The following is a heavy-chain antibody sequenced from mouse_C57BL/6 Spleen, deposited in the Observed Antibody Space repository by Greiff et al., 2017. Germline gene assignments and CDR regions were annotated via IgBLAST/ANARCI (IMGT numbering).Heavy chain of an antibody. V-gene: IGHV1-26*01. CDR3: AISYDYYYFDY. CDR2: INPNNGGT. Sequence: EVQLQQSGPELVKPGASVKISCKASGYTFTDYYMNWVKQSHGKSLEWIGDINPNNGGTSYNQKFKGKATLTVDQSSSTASIDLRSLPSEDSAVYYCAISYDYYYFDYWGQGTTLTVSS. D-gene: IGHD2-4*01. CDR1: GYTFTDYY. J-gene: IGHJ2*01.